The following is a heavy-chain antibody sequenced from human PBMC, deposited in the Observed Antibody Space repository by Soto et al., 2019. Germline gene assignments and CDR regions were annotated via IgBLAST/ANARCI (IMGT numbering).Heavy chain of an antibody. CDR2: IYSGGST. CDR3: ARSSGWYCFDY. CDR1: GFTDSSNY. V-gene: IGHV3-53*02. D-gene: IGHD6-19*01. J-gene: IGHJ4*02. Sequence: EVQLVETGGGLIQPGGSLRLSCAASGFTDSSNYMTWDRQAPGKGLEWVSVIYSGGSTYYADSVKGRFSISRDNSRDTLYLQMNSLRAEDTAVYYCARSSGWYCFDYWGQGTLVTVSS.